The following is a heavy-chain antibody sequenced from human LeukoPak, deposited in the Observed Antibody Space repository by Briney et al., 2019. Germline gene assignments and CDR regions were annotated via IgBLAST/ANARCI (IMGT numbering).Heavy chain of an antibody. CDR3: AGGDRNGWYFDY. J-gene: IGHJ4*02. Sequence: GGSLRLSCAASGFRFDDHGMGWVRQAPGKGLEWVSGINWNGGSTGYGDSVKGRFTISRDNAKNSLYLQMNSLRAEDTALYYCAGGDRNGWYFDYWGQGILVTVSS. CDR2: INWNGGST. V-gene: IGHV3-20*04. CDR1: GFRFDDHG. D-gene: IGHD6-19*01.